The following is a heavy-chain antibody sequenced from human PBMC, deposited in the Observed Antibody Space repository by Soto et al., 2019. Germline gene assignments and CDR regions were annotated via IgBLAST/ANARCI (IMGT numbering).Heavy chain of an antibody. CDR3: ARTDSGYADYMDV. J-gene: IGHJ6*03. Sequence: QVQLQESGPGLVKPSQTLSLTCTVSGGSISRGGYYLSWISQHPGKGLEWIGYIYYSGGTYYNPSRNSRVTMSVDTSENQFSLRLSSVTAADTAVYYCARTDSGYADYMDVWGKGTTVTVSS. V-gene: IGHV4-31*03. CDR2: IYYSGGT. CDR1: GGSISRGGYY. D-gene: IGHD5-12*01.